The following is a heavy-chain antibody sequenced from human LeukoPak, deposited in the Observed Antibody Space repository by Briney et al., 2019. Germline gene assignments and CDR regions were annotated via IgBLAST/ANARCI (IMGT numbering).Heavy chain of an antibody. Sequence: GGSLRLSCAASGFTFSSYAMHWVRQAPGKGLEWVAVISYDGSNKYYADSVKGRFTISRDNSKNTLYLQMNSLRAEDTAVYYCAKDSSSQGTLDYWGQGTLVTVSS. V-gene: IGHV3-30-3*02. CDR1: GFTFSSYA. CDR3: AKDSSSQGTLDY. J-gene: IGHJ4*02. CDR2: ISYDGSNK. D-gene: IGHD2-2*01.